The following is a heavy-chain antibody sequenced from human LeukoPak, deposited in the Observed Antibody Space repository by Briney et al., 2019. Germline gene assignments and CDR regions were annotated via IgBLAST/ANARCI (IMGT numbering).Heavy chain of an antibody. V-gene: IGHV3-30*18. CDR2: ISNDGSNK. J-gene: IGHJ4*02. D-gene: IGHD6-13*01. Sequence: GGSLRLSCAASGFTFSSYSMNWVRQAPGKGLEWVAVISNDGSNKHYGDSVKGRFTISRDNSKNTLYLQMNSLRAEDTAIYYCAKARAGDITAAFNYWGQGTLVTVSS. CDR3: AKARAGDITAAFNY. CDR1: GFTFSSYS.